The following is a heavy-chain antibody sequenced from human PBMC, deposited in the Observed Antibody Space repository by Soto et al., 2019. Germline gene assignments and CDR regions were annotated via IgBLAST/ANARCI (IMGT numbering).Heavy chain of an antibody. CDR3: ARVPGPYYDFWSGPGGWFDP. CDR2: IYYSGST. CDR1: GGSISSYY. J-gene: IGHJ5*02. Sequence: SETLSLTCTVSGGSISSYYWGWIRQPPGKGLEWIGYIYYSGSTNYNPSLKSRVTISVDTPKNQFSLKLSSVTAADTAVYYCARVPGPYYDFWSGPGGWFDPWGQGTLVTVSS. V-gene: IGHV4-59*01. D-gene: IGHD3-3*01.